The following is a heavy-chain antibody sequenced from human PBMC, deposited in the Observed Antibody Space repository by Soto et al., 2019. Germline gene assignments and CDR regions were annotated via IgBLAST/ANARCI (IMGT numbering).Heavy chain of an antibody. Sequence: EVQLVESGGGLVQPGGSLRLSCAASGFTFSSYSMNWVRQAPGKGLEWVSYISSSSSTIYYADSVKGRFTISRDNAKNSLYLQMNSLRDEDTAVYYCARDFCSSTSCYTRGFDYWGQGTLVTVSS. CDR3: ARDFCSSTSCYTRGFDY. J-gene: IGHJ4*02. D-gene: IGHD2-2*02. CDR1: GFTFSSYS. V-gene: IGHV3-48*02. CDR2: ISSSSSTI.